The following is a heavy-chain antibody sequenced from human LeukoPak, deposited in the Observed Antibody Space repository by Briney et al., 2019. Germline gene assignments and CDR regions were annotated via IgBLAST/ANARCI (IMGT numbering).Heavy chain of an antibody. V-gene: IGHV3-15*01. D-gene: IGHD3-16*01. CDR2: IKNKADGGTT. CDR1: GFTFSNAW. Sequence: GGSLRLFCATSGFTFSNAWMSWARQAPGKGLEWVGRIKNKADGGTTDYTVPVKGRFTISRDDAKNTLYLQMDSLISEDTAIYYCVWHYFDYWGQGALVTVSS. CDR3: VWHYFDY. J-gene: IGHJ4*02.